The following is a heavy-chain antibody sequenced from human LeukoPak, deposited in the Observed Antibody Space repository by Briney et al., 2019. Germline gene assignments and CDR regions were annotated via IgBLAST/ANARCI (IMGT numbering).Heavy chain of an antibody. CDR2: VNSNDRP. CDR3: AREDVIGGFDY. D-gene: IGHD3-16*02. Sequence: GGSLRLSCAASGFNFSNYAMTWVRQAPGKGLEWVSTVNSNDRPYYADSVKGRFTISRDNAKNSLYLQMNSLRAEDTAVYYCAREDVIGGFDYWGQGTLVTVSS. CDR1: GFNFSNYA. J-gene: IGHJ4*02. V-gene: IGHV3-69-1*01.